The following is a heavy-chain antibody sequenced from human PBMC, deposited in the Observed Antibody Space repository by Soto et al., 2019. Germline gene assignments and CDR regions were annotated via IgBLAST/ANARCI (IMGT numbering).Heavy chain of an antibody. CDR1: GGTFSSYA. Sequence: SVKVSCKASGGTFSSYAISWVRQAPGQGLEWMGGIIPIFGTANYAQKFQGRVTITADESTSTAYMELSSLRSEDTAVYYCAREVGATKYFDYWGQGTLVTVSS. CDR3: AREVGATKYFDY. J-gene: IGHJ4*02. V-gene: IGHV1-69*13. D-gene: IGHD1-26*01. CDR2: IIPIFGTA.